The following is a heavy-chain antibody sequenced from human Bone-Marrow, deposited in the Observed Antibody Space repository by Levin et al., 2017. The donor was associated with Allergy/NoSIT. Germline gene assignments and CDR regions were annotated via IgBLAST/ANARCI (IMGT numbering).Heavy chain of an antibody. CDR1: GDSISSGGYS. Sequence: PSETLSLTCAVSGDSISSGGYSWSWIRHPPGKGLEWIGNIYHSGSTYCNPSLKSRVTISIDRSKNQFSLKLSSVTAADTAVYYCARANSNYGQLNYYYYGMDVWGQGTSVTVSS. J-gene: IGHJ6*02. CDR3: ARANSNYGQLNYYYYGMDV. CDR2: IYHSGST. V-gene: IGHV4-30-2*01. D-gene: IGHD4-11*01.